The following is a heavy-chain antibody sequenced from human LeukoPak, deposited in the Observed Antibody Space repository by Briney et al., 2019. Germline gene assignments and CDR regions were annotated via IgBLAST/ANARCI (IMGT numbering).Heavy chain of an antibody. V-gene: IGHV3-30*04. CDR3: ARVPAAGHFDY. CDR2: ISYDGSTK. Sequence: PGGSLRLSCAASGFTFIRHAMHWVPQAPGKGLEGVAVISYDGSTKYYADSVKGRFTISRDNSKNTLYLQLNSPRSEDTAVYYCARVPAAGHFDYWGQGTLVTASS. D-gene: IGHD6-13*01. J-gene: IGHJ4*02. CDR1: GFTFIRHA.